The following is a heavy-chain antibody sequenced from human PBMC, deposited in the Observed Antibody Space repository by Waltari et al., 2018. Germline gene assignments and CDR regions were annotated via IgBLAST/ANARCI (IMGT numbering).Heavy chain of an antibody. D-gene: IGHD2-21*02. Sequence: EVQLVQSGGGLVQPGGSLTVSCEVSGFTFRNYWMHWVRQAPGKGLVWGSRINTDGNSVTYADSVRVRFTISRDNVKNTLYLQMESLRVEDTAVYYCVRAVGCAEDCYNPYFDNWGRGAGVTVSS. J-gene: IGHJ4*02. CDR3: VRAVGCAEDCYNPYFDN. V-gene: IGHV3-74*03. CDR1: GFTFRNYW. CDR2: INTDGNSV.